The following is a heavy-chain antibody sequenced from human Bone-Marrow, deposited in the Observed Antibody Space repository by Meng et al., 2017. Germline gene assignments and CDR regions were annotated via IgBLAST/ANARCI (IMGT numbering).Heavy chain of an antibody. J-gene: IGHJ4*02. CDR3: ARASYDFWSGYYVDFDY. V-gene: IGHV4-38-2*02. D-gene: IGHD3-3*01. CDR1: GYSISSGYY. Sequence: SETLSLTCTVSGYSISSGYYWGWIRQPPGKGLEWIGSIYYSGSTNYNPSLKSRVTISVDTSKNQFSLKLSSVTAADTAVYYCARASYDFWSGYYVDFDYWGQGTLVTVSS. CDR2: IYYSGST.